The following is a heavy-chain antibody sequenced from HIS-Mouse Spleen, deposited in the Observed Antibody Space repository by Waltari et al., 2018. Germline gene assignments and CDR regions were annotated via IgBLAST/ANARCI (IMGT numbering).Heavy chain of an antibody. CDR2: INHSGTT. J-gene: IGHJ2*01. CDR3: ARGGSSWYFDL. V-gene: IGHV4-34*01. CDR1: GGSFSGYY. Sequence: QVQLQQWGAGLLKPSETLSLTCAVYGGSFSGYYWSWFRQPPGKGLEWIGEINHSGTTTYKPSLKSRVSISVDRSKNQFSMKLRSVTAAETAVYYCARGGSSWYFDLWGRGTLVTVSS.